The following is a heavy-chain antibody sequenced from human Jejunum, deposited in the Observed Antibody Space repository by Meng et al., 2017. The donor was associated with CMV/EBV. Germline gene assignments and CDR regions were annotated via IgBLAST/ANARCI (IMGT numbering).Heavy chain of an antibody. CDR2: ISFDGSIK. V-gene: IGHV3-30-3*01. Sequence: FIFSNSAMHWVRQAPGEGLEWVAIISFDGSIKYYAGSVRGRFTISRDNSMHTVSLQMDSLRPEDTAVYYCARDQDGSEQRTYYFDFWGQGTLVTVSS. J-gene: IGHJ4*02. CDR1: FIFSNSA. CDR3: ARDQDGSEQRTYYFDF. D-gene: IGHD3-10*01.